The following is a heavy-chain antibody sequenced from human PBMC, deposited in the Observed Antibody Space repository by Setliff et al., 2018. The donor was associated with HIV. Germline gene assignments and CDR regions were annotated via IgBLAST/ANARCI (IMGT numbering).Heavy chain of an antibody. CDR3: ARATTGYSSIWYRNGLTYYNHMDV. D-gene: IGHD6-13*01. V-gene: IGHV4-4*07. CDR2: IYITGST. J-gene: IGHJ6*03. Sequence: PSETLSLTCTVSGGSISSTYWSWIRQPAGKGLEWIGRIYITGSTSYNPSLKSRVTISIDTSKSQFSLKLDSVTAADTAVFYCARATTGYSSIWYRNGLTYYNHMDVWGKGTKVTVSS. CDR1: GGSISSTY.